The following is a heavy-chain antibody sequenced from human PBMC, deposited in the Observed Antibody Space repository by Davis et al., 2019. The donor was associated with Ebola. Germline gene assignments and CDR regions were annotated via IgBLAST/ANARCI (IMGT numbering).Heavy chain of an antibody. CDR1: GGSLSGHY. Sequence: MPSETLSLTCNVSGGSLSGHYWSWIRQPPGKGLEWIGEITHSGSTDYNPSLQSRVTISVDMSKNAFSLKMTSVTAADTAMYYCAKGPFVAFAWGPGTLVTVSS. D-gene: IGHD3-3*01. J-gene: IGHJ5*02. CDR2: ITHSGST. V-gene: IGHV4-34*01. CDR3: AKGPFVAFA.